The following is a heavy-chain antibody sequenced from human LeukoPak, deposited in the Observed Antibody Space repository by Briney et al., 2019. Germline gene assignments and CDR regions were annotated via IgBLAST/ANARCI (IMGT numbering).Heavy chain of an antibody. Sequence: PGGSLRLSCAASGFTFSDYYMSWIRQAPGKGLEWVSYISSSGSTIYYADSVKGRFTISRDNSKNTLYLQMNSLRAEDTAVYYCAKQGPARIPIVVVTAMAHWGQGTLVTVSS. CDR3: AKQGPARIPIVVVTAMAH. V-gene: IGHV3-11*01. J-gene: IGHJ4*02. D-gene: IGHD2-21*02. CDR1: GFTFSDYY. CDR2: ISSSGSTI.